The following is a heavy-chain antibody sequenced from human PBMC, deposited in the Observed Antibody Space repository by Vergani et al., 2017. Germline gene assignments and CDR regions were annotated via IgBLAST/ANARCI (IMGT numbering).Heavy chain of an antibody. Sequence: EVQLVESGGGLVQPGGSLRLSCAASGFTFSSYSMNWVRQAPGKGLEWVSSISSSSSTIYYADSVKGRFTISRDNAKDSLYLQMNSLRAEDTAVYYCARGLGYCSGGSCYTIKYYFDYWGQGTLVTVSS. J-gene: IGHJ4*02. CDR2: ISSSSSTI. D-gene: IGHD2-15*01. V-gene: IGHV3-48*04. CDR1: GFTFSSYS. CDR3: ARGLGYCSGGSCYTIKYYFDY.